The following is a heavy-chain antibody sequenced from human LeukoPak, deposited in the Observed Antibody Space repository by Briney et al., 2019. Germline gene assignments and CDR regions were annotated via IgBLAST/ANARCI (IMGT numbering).Heavy chain of an antibody. V-gene: IGHV1-18*01. CDR3: AREGAAGPNFDY. CDR1: GYTFPTSG. CDR2: ISAYNGNT. D-gene: IGHD6-13*01. J-gene: IGHJ4*02. Sequence: ASVTVSCKASGYTFPTSGISWVRQAPGQGLEWMGWISAYNGNTNYAQKLQGRVTMTTDTSTSTAYMELRSLRSDDTAVYYCAREGAAGPNFDYWGQGTLVTVSS.